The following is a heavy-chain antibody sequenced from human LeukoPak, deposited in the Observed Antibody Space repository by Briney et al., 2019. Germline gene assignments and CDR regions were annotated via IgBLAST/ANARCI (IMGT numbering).Heavy chain of an antibody. CDR3: ARGSRVAWFGELSGYYFDY. D-gene: IGHD3-10*01. V-gene: IGHV4-34*01. J-gene: IGHJ4*02. Sequence: SETLSLTCAVYGGSFSGYYWSWIRQPPGKGLEWIGDINHSGSTNYNPSLKGRVTISVDTSKNQFSLKLSSVTAADTAVYYCARGSRVAWFGELSGYYFDYWGQGTLVTVSS. CDR2: INHSGST. CDR1: GGSFSGYY.